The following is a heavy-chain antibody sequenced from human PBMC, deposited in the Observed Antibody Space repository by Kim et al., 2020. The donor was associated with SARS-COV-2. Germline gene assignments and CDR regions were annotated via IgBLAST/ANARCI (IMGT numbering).Heavy chain of an antibody. V-gene: IGHV4-31*02. J-gene: IGHJ5*02. D-gene: IGHD3-10*01. Sequence: TYSNPSLKSRVTISVDTSKNQFSLKLSSVTAADTAVYYCARAFRQGGSDPWGQGTLVTVSS. CDR2: T. CDR3: ARAFRQGGSDP.